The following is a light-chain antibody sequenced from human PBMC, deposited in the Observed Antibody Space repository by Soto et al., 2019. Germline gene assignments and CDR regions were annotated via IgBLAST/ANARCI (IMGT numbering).Light chain of an antibody. CDR3: GPWASGRSSQL. CDR2: DNN. J-gene: IGLJ1*01. CDR1: SSNIGNNY. Sequence: QSVLTQPPSVSAAPGQTVTISCSGSSSNIGNNYVSWYQQLPGTAPTHLIYDNNKRPSGIPDRFSGAQSGTSATLAITGLQTEDEADYCCGPWASGRSSQLFGTGTKVTVL. V-gene: IGLV1-51*01.